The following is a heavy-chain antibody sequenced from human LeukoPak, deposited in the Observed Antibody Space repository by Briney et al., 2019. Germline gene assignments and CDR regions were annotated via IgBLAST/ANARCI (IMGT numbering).Heavy chain of an antibody. V-gene: IGHV3-11*01. J-gene: IGHJ6*02. CDR1: GFTFSDYY. D-gene: IGHD2-2*01. Sequence: PGGSLRLSCAASGFTFSDYYMSWIRQAPGKGLEWVSYISSSGSTIYYADSVKGRFTISRDNAKSSLYLQMNSLRAEDTAVYYCARRDCSSTSCRYYYYGMDVWGQGTTVTVSS. CDR2: ISSSGSTI. CDR3: ARRDCSSTSCRYYYYGMDV.